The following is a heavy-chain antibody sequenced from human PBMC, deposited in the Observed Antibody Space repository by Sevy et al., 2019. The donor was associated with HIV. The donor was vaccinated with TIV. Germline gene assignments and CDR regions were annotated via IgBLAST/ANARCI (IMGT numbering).Heavy chain of an antibody. CDR1: GYTFTNYD. V-gene: IGHV1-8*01. CDR2: MNPNSGDT. Sequence: ASLKVSCKASGYTFTNYDIAWVRQDTGQGLEWMGWMNPNSGDTGYAQKFQGRLTMTRNTSINTAYMELSSLRSEETAVYYCARSRPILSVRSSRPFDYWGQGALVTVSS. CDR3: ARSRPILSVRSSRPFDY. J-gene: IGHJ4*02. D-gene: IGHD6-6*01.